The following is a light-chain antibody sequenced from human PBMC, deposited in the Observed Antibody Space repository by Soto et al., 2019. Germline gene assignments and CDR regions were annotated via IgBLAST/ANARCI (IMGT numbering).Light chain of an antibody. Sequence: DIQMTQSPSSLSASVGDRVTITCRTSQPISDYLNWYQQKPGKAPSLLIYTSSNLQTGVPSRFSGSGSGTHFTLTINRLQPEDFATYYCQQSYNTPRTFGQGTKVEIK. V-gene: IGKV1-39*01. CDR3: QQSYNTPRT. J-gene: IGKJ1*01. CDR1: QPISDY. CDR2: TSS.